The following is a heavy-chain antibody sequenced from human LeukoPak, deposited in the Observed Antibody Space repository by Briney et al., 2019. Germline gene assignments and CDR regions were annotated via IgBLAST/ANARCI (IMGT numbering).Heavy chain of an antibody. Sequence: PSETLSLTCTVSGGSISSYYWSWIRQPPGKGLEWIGYIYYSGSTNYNPSLKSRVTISVDTSKNQFSLKLSYVTAADTAVYYCAIDILTGYWDAFDIWGQGTMVTVSS. CDR2: IYYSGST. V-gene: IGHV4-59*01. CDR1: GGSISSYY. D-gene: IGHD3-9*01. CDR3: AIDILTGYWDAFDI. J-gene: IGHJ3*02.